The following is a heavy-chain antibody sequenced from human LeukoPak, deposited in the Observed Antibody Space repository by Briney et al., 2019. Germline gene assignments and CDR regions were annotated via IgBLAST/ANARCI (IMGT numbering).Heavy chain of an antibody. V-gene: IGHV4-30-2*01. Sequence: PSETLSLTCAVSGGSISSCGYPWSWIPQAPGKGLEWIGYIYHSGSTYYNPSLKSRVTISVDNYKNQFSLQLSSVTAADTAVYYCARGNDYGDYGNWFDPWGQGTLVTVSS. D-gene: IGHD4-17*01. CDR2: IYHSGST. CDR1: GGSISSCGYP. CDR3: ARGNDYGDYGNWFDP. J-gene: IGHJ5*02.